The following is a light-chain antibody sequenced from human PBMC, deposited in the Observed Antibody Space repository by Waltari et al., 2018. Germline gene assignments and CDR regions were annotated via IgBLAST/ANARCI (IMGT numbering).Light chain of an antibody. CDR3: QQRSNWPPFT. Sequence: EIVLTQSPATLSLSPGARTTLSCRARPSFSNFLSWYQQKPGQAPRRLIYDASNRAPGIPARFSGSGSGTDFSLTISRLEPEDFAVYYCQQRSNWPPFTFGQGTKLEIK. CDR2: DAS. J-gene: IGKJ2*01. CDR1: PSFSNF. V-gene: IGKV3-11*01.